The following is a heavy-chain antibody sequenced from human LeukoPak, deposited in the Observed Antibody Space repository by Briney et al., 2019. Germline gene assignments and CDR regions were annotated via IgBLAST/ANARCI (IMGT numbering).Heavy chain of an antibody. CDR2: IIPIFGTA. D-gene: IGHD3-10*01. CDR1: GGTLSSYA. J-gene: IGHJ4*02. Sequence: GASVKVSCKASGGTLSSYAISWVRQAPGQGLEWMGGIIPIFGTANYAQKFQGRVTITADKSTSTAYMELSRLRSDDTAVYYCARRTRDGSGIDYWGQGTLVTVSS. V-gene: IGHV1-69*06. CDR3: ARRTRDGSGIDY.